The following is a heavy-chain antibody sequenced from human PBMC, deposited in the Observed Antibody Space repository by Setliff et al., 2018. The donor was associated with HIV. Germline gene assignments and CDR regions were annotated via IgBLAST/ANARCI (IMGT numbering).Heavy chain of an antibody. Sequence: GESLKISCAASGFTFDDYTMHWVRQAPGKGLEWVSLINWDGATTYYADSVKGRFTISRDNSKNSLYLQMISLTIEDAALYYCARETTSGWSDMDFWGRGTLVTVSS. V-gene: IGHV3-43*01. CDR1: GFTFDDYT. D-gene: IGHD2-2*01. CDR3: ARETTSGWSDMDF. J-gene: IGHJ4*02. CDR2: INWDGATT.